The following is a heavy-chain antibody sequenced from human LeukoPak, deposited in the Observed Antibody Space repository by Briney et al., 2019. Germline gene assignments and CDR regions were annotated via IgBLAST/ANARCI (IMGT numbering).Heavy chain of an antibody. J-gene: IGHJ4*02. V-gene: IGHV3-23*01. CDR2: ISGSGGST. Sequence: TGGSLRPSCAASGFTFGSYAMSWVRQAPGKGLEWVSAISGSGGSTYYADSVKGRFTISRDNSKNTLHLQMNSLRAEDTAVYYCAKAKYDILTGYLYWGQGTLVTVSS. CDR3: AKAKYDILTGYLY. CDR1: GFTFGSYA. D-gene: IGHD3-9*01.